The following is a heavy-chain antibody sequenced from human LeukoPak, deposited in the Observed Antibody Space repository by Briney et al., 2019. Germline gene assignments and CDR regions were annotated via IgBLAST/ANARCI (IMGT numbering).Heavy chain of an antibody. CDR2: ISSSSTI. V-gene: IGHV3-48*04. Sequence: GGSLRPSCAASGFTFSSYSMNWVRQAPGKGLEWVSYISSSSTIYYADSVKGRFTISRDNAKNSLYLQMNSLRAEDTAVYYCAKDLALVVPAAISGVWGQGTMVTVSS. CDR1: GFTFSSYS. CDR3: AKDLALVVPAAISGV. D-gene: IGHD2-2*02. J-gene: IGHJ3*01.